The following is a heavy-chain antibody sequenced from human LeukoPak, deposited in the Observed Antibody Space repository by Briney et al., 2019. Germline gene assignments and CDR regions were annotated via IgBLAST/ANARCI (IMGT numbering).Heavy chain of an antibody. Sequence: LRLSCAASGLTFSSYVMTWIRQPPGKGLEWIGSIYYSGSTYYNPSLKSRVTISADTSKNQFSLKLISVTAADTAVYYCAREFGIWGQGTMVTVSS. CDR2: IYYSGST. CDR3: AREFGI. V-gene: IGHV4-30-4*01. J-gene: IGHJ3*02. CDR1: GLTFSSYV.